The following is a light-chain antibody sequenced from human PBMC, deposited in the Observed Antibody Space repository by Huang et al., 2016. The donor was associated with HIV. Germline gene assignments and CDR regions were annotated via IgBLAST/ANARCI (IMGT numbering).Light chain of an antibody. Sequence: VMMSQSPATLAASPGERVTLSCGASQSVNTNLAWYQQKPGQPPRLLIYAASTRATGVPASFACSGSGTEFTLTIYILQSDDFAVYYCQQYNKWPPEYTFGQGTRLEIK. J-gene: IGKJ2*01. CDR1: QSVNTN. CDR2: AAS. V-gene: IGKV3-15*01. CDR3: QQYNKWPPEYT.